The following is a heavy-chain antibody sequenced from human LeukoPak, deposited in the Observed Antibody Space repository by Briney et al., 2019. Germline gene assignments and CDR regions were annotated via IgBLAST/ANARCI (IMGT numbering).Heavy chain of an antibody. Sequence: GGSLRLSCAASGFTVSSNYMSWVRQAPGKGLEWVSVIYSGGSTYYADSVKGRFTISRHNSKNTLYLQMNSLRAEDTAVYYCARGPITFSPYFDYWGQGTLVTVSS. CDR2: IYSGGST. CDR3: ARGPITFSPYFDY. CDR1: GFTVSSNY. D-gene: IGHD3-16*01. V-gene: IGHV3-53*04. J-gene: IGHJ4*02.